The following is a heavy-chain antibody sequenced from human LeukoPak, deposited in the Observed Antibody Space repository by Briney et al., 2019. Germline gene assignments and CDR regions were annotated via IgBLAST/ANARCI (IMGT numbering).Heavy chain of an antibody. J-gene: IGHJ4*02. CDR1: GFTFSSYA. V-gene: IGHV3-30*04. CDR3: AALWFGEQFDY. CDR2: ISYDGSNK. D-gene: IGHD3-10*01. Sequence: GGSLRLSCAASGFTFSSYAMHWVRQAPGKGLEWVAVISYDGSNKYYADSVKGRFTISRDNSKNTLYLQMNSLRAEDTAVYYCAALWFGEQFDYWGQGTLVTVSS.